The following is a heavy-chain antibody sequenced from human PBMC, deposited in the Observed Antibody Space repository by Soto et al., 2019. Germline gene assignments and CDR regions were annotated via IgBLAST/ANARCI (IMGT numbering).Heavy chain of an antibody. CDR2: MNPNSGNT. CDR1: GYTFTSYD. J-gene: IGHJ5*02. CDR3: ARGIKYGAYSRWFDP. V-gene: IGHV1-8*01. D-gene: IGHD4-17*01. Sequence: QVQLVQSGAEVKKPGASVKVSCKASGYTFTSYDINWVRQATGQGLEYLGWMNPNSGNTAYVQKFQGRVTMTWDTSITTAYMGLSSLRSDDTAVYFCARGIKYGAYSRWFDPWGQGTLVTVSS.